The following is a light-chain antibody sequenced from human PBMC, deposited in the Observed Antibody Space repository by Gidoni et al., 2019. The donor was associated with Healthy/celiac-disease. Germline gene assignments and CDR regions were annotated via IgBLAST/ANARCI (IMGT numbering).Light chain of an antibody. CDR3: QQSYSTPAT. V-gene: IGKV1-39*01. CDR2: AAS. Sequence: DIQMTQSPSSLSASVGDRVTITCRASQSISSYLNWYQQKPGKAPKLLIYAASSLQSGVPSRFSGSGSGTDFTRTISSLQPEDFATYYGQQSYSTPATFGQGTKVEIK. J-gene: IGKJ1*01. CDR1: QSISSY.